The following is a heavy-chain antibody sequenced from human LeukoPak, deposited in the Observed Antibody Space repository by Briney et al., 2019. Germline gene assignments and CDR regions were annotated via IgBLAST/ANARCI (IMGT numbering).Heavy chain of an antibody. CDR2: INPNSGGT. Sequence: GASVKVSCKASGYTFTRYYMHWVRQAPGQGLEWMGWINPNSGGTNYAQKFQGRVSMTRDTSFSTAYMELSSLRSDDTAVYYCASSMIRGVQNNYYMDVWGKGTTVTVSS. J-gene: IGHJ6*03. CDR3: ASSMIRGVQNNYYMDV. CDR1: GYTFTRYY. V-gene: IGHV1-2*02. D-gene: IGHD3-10*01.